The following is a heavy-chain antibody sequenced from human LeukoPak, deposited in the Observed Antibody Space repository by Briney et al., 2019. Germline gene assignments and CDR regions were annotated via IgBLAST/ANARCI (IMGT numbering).Heavy chain of an antibody. D-gene: IGHD1-14*01. Sequence: PSETLSLTCTVSGGSISSGGYYWSWIRQPPGEGLEWIGYIYHSGSTYYNPSLKSRVTISVDRSKNQFSLKLSSVTAADTAVYYCAREESGNRAFDIWGQGTMVTVSS. CDR2: IYHSGST. J-gene: IGHJ3*02. CDR1: GGSISSGGYY. V-gene: IGHV4-30-2*01. CDR3: AREESGNRAFDI.